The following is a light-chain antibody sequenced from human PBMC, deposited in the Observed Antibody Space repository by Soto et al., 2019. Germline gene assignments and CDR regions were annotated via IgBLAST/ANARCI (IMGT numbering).Light chain of an antibody. V-gene: IGKV1-5*03. CDR1: QSVSGW. J-gene: IGKJ5*01. Sequence: IQMTQYPYNLSASVGDTVTVTCPASQSVSGWLAWYQQKPGKAPKLLINKASSLESGVPSRFSGSRSGAEFTLTINSLQSEDSAVYYCQQHNQWSIAFGQGKLLE. CDR3: QQHNQWSIA. CDR2: KAS.